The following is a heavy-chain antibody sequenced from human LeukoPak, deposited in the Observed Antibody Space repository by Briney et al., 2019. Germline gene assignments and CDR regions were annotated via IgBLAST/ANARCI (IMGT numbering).Heavy chain of an antibody. CDR2: IYYSGST. D-gene: IGHD4-17*01. CDR1: GGSISSSSYY. V-gene: IGHV4-39*01. Sequence: SSETLSLTCTVSGGSISSSSYYWGWIRQPPGKGLEWIGSIYYSGSTYYNPSLESRVTISVDTSKNQFSLKLSSVTAADTAVYYCAMTTVVTGNFDYWGQGTLVTVSS. J-gene: IGHJ4*02. CDR3: AMTTVVTGNFDY.